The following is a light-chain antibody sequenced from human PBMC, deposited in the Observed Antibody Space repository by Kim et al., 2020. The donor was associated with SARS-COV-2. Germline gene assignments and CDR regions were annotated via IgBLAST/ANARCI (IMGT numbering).Light chain of an antibody. Sequence: VSPGQRATRSCRSCQTVRTNLAWYQQKPCQPPRLIIYSSATRATGVPVRFSGSGSGTEFTLTISSLQSEDYALYYCQQYDNWLFTFGPGTKVDIK. CDR2: SSA. J-gene: IGKJ3*01. V-gene: IGKV3-15*01. CDR1: QTVRTN. CDR3: QQYDNWLFT.